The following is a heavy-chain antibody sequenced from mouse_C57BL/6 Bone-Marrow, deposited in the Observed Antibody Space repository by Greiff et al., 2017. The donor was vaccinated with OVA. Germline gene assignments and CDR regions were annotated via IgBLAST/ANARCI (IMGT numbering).Heavy chain of an antibody. Sequence: DVQLVESGGGLVKPGGSLKLSCAASGFTFSSYAMSWVRQTPEKRLEWVATISDGGSYTYYPDKVKGRFTISRDNAKNNLYLQMSHLKSEDTAMYYCARAPGTADYWGQGTTLTVSS. CDR3: ARAPGTADY. J-gene: IGHJ2*01. D-gene: IGHD3-3*01. CDR2: ISDGGSYT. V-gene: IGHV5-4*01. CDR1: GFTFSSYA.